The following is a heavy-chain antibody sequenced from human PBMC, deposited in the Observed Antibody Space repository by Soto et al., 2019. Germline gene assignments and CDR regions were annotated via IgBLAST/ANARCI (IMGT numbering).Heavy chain of an antibody. CDR3: ARSILDEYRSSWRSAYYGMDV. Sequence: QVQLVQSGAELKKPGASVKVSCKASGFTFSAYYIYWVRQAPGHGLEWIGWINPNSGGTNNAQKFQGRVTMTRDTSTSTVYMELSALIPDDTAVYYCARSILDEYRSSWRSAYYGMDVWGQGTTVTVSS. V-gene: IGHV1-2*02. J-gene: IGHJ6*02. CDR2: INPNSGGT. CDR1: GFTFSAYY. D-gene: IGHD2-2*01.